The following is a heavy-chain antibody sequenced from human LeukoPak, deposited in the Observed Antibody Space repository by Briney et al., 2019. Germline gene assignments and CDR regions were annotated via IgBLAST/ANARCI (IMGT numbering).Heavy chain of an antibody. CDR3: AKDYSHLPYHYYGLDF. V-gene: IGHV3-43*02. Sequence: PGGSLRLSCVASGFTFDDYEMSWVRQAPGKGLEWVSLISITGDDRYYADSVKGRFTISRDNSKNSLYLQMNSLRSEDTALYFCAKDYSHLPYHYYGLDFWGQGTTVTVSS. CDR1: GFTFDDYE. J-gene: IGHJ6*02. D-gene: IGHD2-15*01. CDR2: ISITGDDR.